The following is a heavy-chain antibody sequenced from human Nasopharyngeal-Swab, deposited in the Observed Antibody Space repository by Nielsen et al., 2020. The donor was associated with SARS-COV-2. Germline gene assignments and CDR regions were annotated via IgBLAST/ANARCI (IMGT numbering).Heavy chain of an antibody. J-gene: IGHJ6*03. CDR1: GGSVSSNDW. CDR2: VSHSGSI. CDR3: ARGDLVVVPSPILGLGPFFHYFYLDV. D-gene: IGHD2-2*01. Sequence: GSLRLSCAVSGGSVSSNDWWTWVRQSPGKGLEWIGEVSHSGSINYNPSLKSRVTLSMDKSKRQFSLRLTSVSAADTAVYFCARGDLVVVPSPILGLGPFFHYFYLDVWGKGTTVTVSS. V-gene: IGHV4-4*01.